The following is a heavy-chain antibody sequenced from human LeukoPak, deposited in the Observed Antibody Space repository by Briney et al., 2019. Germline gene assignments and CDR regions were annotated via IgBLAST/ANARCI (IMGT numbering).Heavy chain of an antibody. J-gene: IGHJ4*02. Sequence: PGGSLRLSCAASGFTFSSYWMSWVRQAPGKGLEWVANIKQDESEKYYVDSVKGRFTISRDNAKNSLFLQMNSLRAEDTAVYYCAGGDLVVTLEGPIDYWGQGTLVTVSS. CDR1: GFTFSSYW. CDR2: IKQDESEK. CDR3: AGGDLVVTLEGPIDY. D-gene: IGHD2-21*02. V-gene: IGHV3-7*01.